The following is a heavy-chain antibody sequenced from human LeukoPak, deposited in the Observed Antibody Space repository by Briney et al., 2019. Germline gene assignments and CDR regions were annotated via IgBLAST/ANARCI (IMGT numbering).Heavy chain of an antibody. D-gene: IGHD1-26*01. Sequence: GASVKVSCKASGYTFTSYYMHWVRQAPGQGLEWMGIINPSGGSTSYAQKFQGRVTMTRDTSTSTVYMELSSLRSEDTAVYYCARDPRQTESGSYYVGYYYYMDVWGKGTTVTVSS. J-gene: IGHJ6*03. CDR2: INPSGGST. V-gene: IGHV1-46*01. CDR1: GYTFTSYY. CDR3: ARDPRQTESGSYYVGYYYYMDV.